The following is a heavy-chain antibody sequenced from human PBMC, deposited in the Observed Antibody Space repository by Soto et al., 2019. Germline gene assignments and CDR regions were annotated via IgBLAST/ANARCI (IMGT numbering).Heavy chain of an antibody. CDR2: IRGKANRYET. J-gene: IGHJ5*02. D-gene: IGHD2-2*01. CDR1: GYTFSGSA. Sequence: EVQLVESGGGLVQPGGSLKLSCVASGYTFSGSAFHWVRQASGKGLEWVGRIRGKANRYETAYAESVKGRFTISRDDSKNTAFLQMNSLKTEDTAVYYCTSRYCSSASCHTWGQGTRVTVSS. V-gene: IGHV3-73*01. CDR3: TSRYCSSASCHT.